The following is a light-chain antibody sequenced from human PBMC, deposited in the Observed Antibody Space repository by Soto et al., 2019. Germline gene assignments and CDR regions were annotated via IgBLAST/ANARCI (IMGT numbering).Light chain of an antibody. CDR2: AAS. CDR3: QQANGFPIT. CDR1: QGISRW. J-gene: IGKJ5*01. V-gene: IGKV1-12*01. Sequence: DIQTTQSPSFVSASVGDQVTLTCRASQGISRWLAWYQKKPGKAPKLLIYAASGLQSGVTSRLSGSGSGTDFSLTSSSLQPEDFASYYCQQANGFPITFGQGTRL.